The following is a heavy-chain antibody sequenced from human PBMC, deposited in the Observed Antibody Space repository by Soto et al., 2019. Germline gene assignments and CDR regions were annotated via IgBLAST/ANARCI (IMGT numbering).Heavy chain of an antibody. V-gene: IGHV1-18*01. CDR3: ARFELITMVRGGAFDI. CDR2: ISAYNGNT. Sequence: ASVKVSCKASGYTFTSYGISWVRQAPGQGLEWMGWISAYNGNTNYAQKLQGRVTMTTDTSTSTAYMELRSLRSDDTAVYYCARFELITMVRGGAFDIWGQGTMVTISS. CDR1: GYTFTSYG. D-gene: IGHD3-10*01. J-gene: IGHJ3*02.